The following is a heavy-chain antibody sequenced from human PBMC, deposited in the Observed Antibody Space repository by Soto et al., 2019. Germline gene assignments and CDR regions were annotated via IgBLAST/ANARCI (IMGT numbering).Heavy chain of an antibody. CDR1: GGTFRRYA. CDR3: AQNGGLAGETKDY. D-gene: IGHD6-19*01. J-gene: IGHJ4*02. CDR2: VIPMFGTT. Sequence: QVQLVQSGAEVKKPGSSVRVSCKASGGTFRRYAISWVRQAPGQGLEWMGGVIPMFGTTNYAQQFQGRGTISPDESTTTGYMEQTSLTSDDTAIYYFAQNGGLAGETKDYWGQGTLVTVFS. V-gene: IGHV1-69*05.